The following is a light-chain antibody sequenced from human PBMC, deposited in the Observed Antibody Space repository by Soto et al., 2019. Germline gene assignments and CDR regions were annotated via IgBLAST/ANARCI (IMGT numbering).Light chain of an antibody. V-gene: IGKV1-33*01. CDR3: QQYDNLPSYT. CDR1: QAISNK. Sequence: DIQMSQSPPSLSASVGDRVTITCQASQAISNKLNWYQHKPGKAPKLLIFRASNLETGVPSRFSGGGSGTHFTFTISSLQPEDIATYYCQQYDNLPSYTFGPGTKLEIK. CDR2: RAS. J-gene: IGKJ2*01.